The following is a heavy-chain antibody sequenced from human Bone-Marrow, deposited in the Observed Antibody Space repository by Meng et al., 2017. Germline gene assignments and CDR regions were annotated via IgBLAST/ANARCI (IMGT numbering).Heavy chain of an antibody. Sequence: GGSLRPSCAASGFSFSSYAISWVRHAPGKGLEWVSALSGGGFTTYYADSVKGRFAISRHNSKNTLYLQMNSLRAEDTALYYCAKYSYGLGDYLDYWGQGALVTVSS. CDR2: LSGGGFTT. D-gene: IGHD3-10*01. CDR3: AKYSYGLGDYLDY. CDR1: GFSFSSYA. J-gene: IGHJ4*02. V-gene: IGHV3-23*01.